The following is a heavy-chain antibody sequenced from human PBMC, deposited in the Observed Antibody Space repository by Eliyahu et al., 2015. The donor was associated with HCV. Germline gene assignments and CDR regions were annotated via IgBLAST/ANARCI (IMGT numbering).Heavy chain of an antibody. Sequence: QVQLVQSGAEVKKPGSSVXVSCKPSGGXFSDYGITWVRQAPGQGLEWMGGIIPLFDTPNYAQKFQGRVTITADKSTSTVYMELSSLRSGDTAVYYCARVGAAYNLVTGFYTSWGQGTLLTVSS. CDR3: ARVGAAYNLVTGFYTS. CDR2: IIPLFDTP. CDR1: GGXFSDYG. D-gene: IGHD3-9*01. V-gene: IGHV1-69*06. J-gene: IGHJ5*02.